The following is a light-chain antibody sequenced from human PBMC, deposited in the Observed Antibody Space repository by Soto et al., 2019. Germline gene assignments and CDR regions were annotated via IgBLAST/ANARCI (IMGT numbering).Light chain of an antibody. CDR2: SDN. CDR3: AAWDDSLNGPV. Sequence: QPVLTQPPSASGTPGQRVTISCSGSGSNIGSNTVTWYQQLPGTAPKLLIHSDNERPSGVPDRFSGAKSGTSASLVISRLQSDDEADFYCAAWDDSLNGPVFGGGTKVTVL. J-gene: IGLJ2*01. CDR1: GSNIGSNT. V-gene: IGLV1-44*01.